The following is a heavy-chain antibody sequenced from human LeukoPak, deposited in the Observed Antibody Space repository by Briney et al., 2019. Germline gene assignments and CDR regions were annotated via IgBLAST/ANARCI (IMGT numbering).Heavy chain of an antibody. CDR3: ARGSMVRGVIIPYDY. CDR1: GGTFSSYA. CDR2: INAGNGNT. J-gene: IGHJ4*02. V-gene: IGHV1-3*01. Sequence: ASVKVSCKASGGTFSSYAISWVRQAPGQRLEWMGWINAGNGNTKYSQKFQGRVTITRDTSASTAYMELSSLRSEDTAVYYCARGSMVRGVIIPYDYWGQGTLVTVSS. D-gene: IGHD3-10*01.